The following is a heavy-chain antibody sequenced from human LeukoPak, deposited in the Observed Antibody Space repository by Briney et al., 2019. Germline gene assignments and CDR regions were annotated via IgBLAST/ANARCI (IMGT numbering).Heavy chain of an antibody. CDR3: ARAGAVVDNWFDP. CDR1: GYTFGNYG. D-gene: IGHD2-15*01. J-gene: IGHJ5*02. CDR2: ISGFNGNT. V-gene: IGHV1-18*01. Sequence: ASVKVSCKAAGYTFGNYGIKWVRQAPGQGLEWVGWISGFNGNTNYAQNFHDRVTMTTDTSTTTAYMELRSLRSDDTAVYYCARAGAVVDNWFDPWGQGTLVTVSS.